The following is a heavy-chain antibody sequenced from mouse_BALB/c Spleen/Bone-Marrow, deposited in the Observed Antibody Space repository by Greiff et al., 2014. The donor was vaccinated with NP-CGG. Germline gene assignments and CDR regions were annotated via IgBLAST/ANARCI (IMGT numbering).Heavy chain of an antibody. CDR3: ARSNSISTATDY. CDR1: GYTFTNYD. V-gene: IGHV1-77*01. D-gene: IGHD1-2*01. Sequence: QVHVKQSGAELVKPGASVKLSCKASGYTFTNYDINWVRQRPEQGPEWIGWIFPGNGSTNYNEEFKGKATLTTDKSSSTAYMQLSRLTSEDSAVYFCARSNSISTATDYWGQGTTLTVSS. CDR2: IFPGNGST. J-gene: IGHJ2*01.